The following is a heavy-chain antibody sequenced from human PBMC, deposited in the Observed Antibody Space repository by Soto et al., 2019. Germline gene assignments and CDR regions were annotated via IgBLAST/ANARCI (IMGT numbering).Heavy chain of an antibody. D-gene: IGHD6-13*01. CDR1: GFTFSSYA. J-gene: IGHJ6*02. CDR2: ISYDGSNK. V-gene: IGHV3-30-3*01. Sequence: GGSLRLSCAASGFTFSSYAMHWVRQAPGKGLEWVAVISYDGSNKYYADSVKGRFTISRDNSKNTLYLQMNSLRAEDTAVYYCATPGGPAAAGTSYYYYYGMDVWGQGTTVTVSS. CDR3: ATPGGPAAAGTSYYYYYGMDV.